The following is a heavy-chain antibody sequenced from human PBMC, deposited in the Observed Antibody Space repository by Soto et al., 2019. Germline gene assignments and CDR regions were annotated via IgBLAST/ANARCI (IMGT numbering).Heavy chain of an antibody. J-gene: IGHJ4*02. V-gene: IGHV1-18*01. CDR2: ISAHNGNT. CDR3: ARGRYGDY. Sequence: QVHLVQSGAEVKRPGASVKVSCKCSGYTFTSYGITWVRQAPGQGLEWMGWISAHNGNTDYAQKLQGRVTVTRDTSTSTAYMELRSLRSDDTAVYYCARGRYGDYWGQGALVTVSS. CDR1: GYTFTSYG. D-gene: IGHD1-1*01.